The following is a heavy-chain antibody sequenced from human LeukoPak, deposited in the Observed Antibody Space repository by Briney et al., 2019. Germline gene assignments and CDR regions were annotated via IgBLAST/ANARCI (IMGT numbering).Heavy chain of an antibody. V-gene: IGHV3-48*01. J-gene: IGHJ5*02. CDR3: ARDGWFGDYNWFDP. CDR2: ISSASNTI. CDR1: GFTFSSYS. D-gene: IGHD3-10*01. Sequence: GGSLRLSCAASGFTFSSYSMNWVRQAPGKGLEWVSYISSASNTIYYADSVKGRFTISRDNAKNSLYLQMNSLRAEDTAMYYCARDGWFGDYNWFDPWGQGTLVTVSS.